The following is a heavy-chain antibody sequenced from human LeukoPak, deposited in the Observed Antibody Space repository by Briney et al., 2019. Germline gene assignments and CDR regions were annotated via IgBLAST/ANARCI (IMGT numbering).Heavy chain of an antibody. Sequence: SETLSLTCAVYGGPFSGYYWSWIRQPPGKGLEWIGEIDHSGSTNYNPSLKSRVTISVDTSKNQFSLKLSSVTAADTAVYYCARGGRDTMVRGVIPLDYWGQGTLVTVSS. CDR3: ARGGRDTMVRGVIPLDY. CDR1: GGPFSGYY. D-gene: IGHD3-10*01. CDR2: IDHSGST. V-gene: IGHV4-34*01. J-gene: IGHJ4*02.